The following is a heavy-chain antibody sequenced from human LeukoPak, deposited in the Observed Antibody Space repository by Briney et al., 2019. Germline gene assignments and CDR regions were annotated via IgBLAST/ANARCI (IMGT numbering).Heavy chain of an antibody. CDR3: AKVSGRVVAATFDY. V-gene: IGHV3-23*01. J-gene: IGHJ4*02. CDR2: ISGSGGST. D-gene: IGHD2-15*01. Sequence: PGGSLRLSCAASGFTFSSYVMSWVRQAPGKGLEWVSVISGSGGSTYYADSVKGRFTISRDNSKNTLYLQMNSLRAEDTAVYYCAKVSGRVVAATFDYWGQGTLVTVSS. CDR1: GFTFSSYV.